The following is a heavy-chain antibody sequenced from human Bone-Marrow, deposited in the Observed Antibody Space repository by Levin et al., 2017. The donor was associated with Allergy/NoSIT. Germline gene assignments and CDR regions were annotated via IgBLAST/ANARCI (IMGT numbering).Heavy chain of an antibody. J-gene: IGHJ6*02. CDR3: TSGSHIRVTDPRYYYYGMDV. CDR1: GFTFSNAW. V-gene: IGHV3-15*01. CDR2: IKSKTDGGTT. Sequence: GGSLRLSCAASGFTFSNAWMSWVRQAPGKGLEWVGRIKSKTDGGTTDYAAPVKGRFTISRDDSKNTLYLQMNSLKTEDTAVYYCTSGSHIRVTDPRYYYYGMDVWGQGTTVTVSS. D-gene: IGHD3-10*01.